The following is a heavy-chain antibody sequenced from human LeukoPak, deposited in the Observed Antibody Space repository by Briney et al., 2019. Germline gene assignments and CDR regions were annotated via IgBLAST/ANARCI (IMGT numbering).Heavy chain of an antibody. V-gene: IGHV4-39*07. J-gene: IGHJ6*03. Sequence: SETLSLTCTVSGGSISSSSYYWGWIRQPPGKGLEWIGSIYYSGSTYYNPSLKSRVTISVDTSKNQFSLKLSSVTAADTAVYYCAREDTGPTYYYYMDVWGKGTTVTVSS. CDR3: AREDTGPTYYYYMDV. CDR2: IYYSGST. D-gene: IGHD7-27*01. CDR1: GGSISSSSYY.